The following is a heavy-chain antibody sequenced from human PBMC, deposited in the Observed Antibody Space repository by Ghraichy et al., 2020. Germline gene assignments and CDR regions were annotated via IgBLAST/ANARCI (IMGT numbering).Heavy chain of an antibody. Sequence: GGSLRLSCAASGFTFSSYGMHWVRQAPGKGLEWVAVISYDGSNKYYADSVKGRFTISRDNSKNTLYLQMNSLRAEDTAVYYCAKDLYGDYGALDYWGQGTLVTVSS. CDR2: ISYDGSNK. CDR3: AKDLYGDYGALDY. J-gene: IGHJ4*02. CDR1: GFTFSSYG. D-gene: IGHD4-17*01. V-gene: IGHV3-30*18.